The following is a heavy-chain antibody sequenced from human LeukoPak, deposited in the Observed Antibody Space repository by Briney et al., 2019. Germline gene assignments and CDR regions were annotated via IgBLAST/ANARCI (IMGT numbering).Heavy chain of an antibody. CDR3: APGGSPPRGYSSSNFYYYYGMDV. CDR1: RYTFTSYD. CDR2: VNPNKGNT. D-gene: IGHD6-13*01. Sequence: ASVTVSCMPSRYTFTSYDLNWVRQAPGQGLEWMGWVNPNKGNTHYAQKFQGRVTMTRNTSISTAYMELSSLRSEDTAVYYCAPGGSPPRGYSSSNFYYYYGMDVWGQGTTVTVSS. J-gene: IGHJ6*02. V-gene: IGHV1-8*01.